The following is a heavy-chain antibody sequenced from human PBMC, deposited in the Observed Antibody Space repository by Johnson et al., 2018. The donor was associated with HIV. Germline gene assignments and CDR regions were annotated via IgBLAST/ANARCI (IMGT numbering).Heavy chain of an antibody. CDR2: IYSGGST. V-gene: IGHV3-NL1*01. CDR3: AKGEAQAGWINLLSYAFDF. D-gene: IGHD5-18*01. Sequence: QVQLMESGGGVVQPGRSLRLSCAASEFTFNDYGMSWVRQAPGKGLEWVSVIYSGGSTYYADSVKGRFTISRDNSKNTLYLQMSNLRIEETAVYYCAKGEAQAGWINLLSYAFDFWGRGTMVTVSS. CDR1: EFTFNDYG. J-gene: IGHJ3*01.